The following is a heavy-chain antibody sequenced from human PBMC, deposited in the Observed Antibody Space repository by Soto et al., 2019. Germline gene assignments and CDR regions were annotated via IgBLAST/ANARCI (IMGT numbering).Heavy chain of an antibody. V-gene: IGHV1-69*13. D-gene: IGHD2-2*01. Sequence: SVKVSCKASGGTFSSYAISWARQAPGQGLEWMGGIIPIFGTANYAQKFQGRVTITADESTSTAYMELSSLRSEDTAVYYCANMVLGSGGSSSCHPVHGFDVWGQGTTVTVSS. CDR1: GGTFSSYA. J-gene: IGHJ3*01. CDR2: IIPIFGTA. CDR3: ANMVLGSGGSSSCHPVHGFDV.